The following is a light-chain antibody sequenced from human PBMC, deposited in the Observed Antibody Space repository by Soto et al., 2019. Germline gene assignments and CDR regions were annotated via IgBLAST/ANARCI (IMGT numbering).Light chain of an antibody. J-gene: IGKJ4*01. CDR3: LHDYTVGT. V-gene: IGKV1-6*01. Sequence: AIQMTQSPSSLSASVGDRVTITCRASQGIRNDLGWYQQKPGKAPKLLIYAASSLQSGVPSRFSGSGSGTDFTLTISSLQPDDFATYYCLHDYTVGTFGGGTKVEIK. CDR1: QGIRND. CDR2: AAS.